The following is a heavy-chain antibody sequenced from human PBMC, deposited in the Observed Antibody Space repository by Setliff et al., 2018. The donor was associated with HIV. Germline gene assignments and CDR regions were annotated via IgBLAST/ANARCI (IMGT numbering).Heavy chain of an antibody. CDR1: GFAFNHYV. CDR3: ARDYSPTFYYYDSSGTFDY. Sequence: SVKVSCKASGFAFNHYVISWVRQAPGQGPEWMGGIIPMYGVANYAQKFQGRVTITADESTSTAYMELSSLRSEDTAVYYCARDYSPTFYYYDSSGTFDYWGQGTLVTVSS. J-gene: IGHJ4*02. V-gene: IGHV1-69*13. D-gene: IGHD3-22*01. CDR2: IIPMYGVA.